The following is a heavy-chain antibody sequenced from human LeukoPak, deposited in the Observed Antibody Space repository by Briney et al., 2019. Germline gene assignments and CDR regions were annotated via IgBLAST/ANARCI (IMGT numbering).Heavy chain of an antibody. D-gene: IGHD3-16*01. Sequence: GGSLRLSCAASGFTFSSYAMSWVRQAPGKGLEWVSATSGSGGSTYYADSVKGRFTISRDDAKNSLYLQMNSLRAEDTAIYYCASPRGRAFDLWGQGTLVTVSS. V-gene: IGHV3-23*01. J-gene: IGHJ3*01. CDR3: ASPRGRAFDL. CDR1: GFTFSSYA. CDR2: TSGSGGST.